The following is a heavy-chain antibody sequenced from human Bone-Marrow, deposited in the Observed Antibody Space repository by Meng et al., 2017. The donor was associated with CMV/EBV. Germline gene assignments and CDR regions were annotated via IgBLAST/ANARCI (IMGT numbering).Heavy chain of an antibody. V-gene: IGHV3-30*02. J-gene: IGHJ4*02. CDR3: AKPWSGYLGYFDY. D-gene: IGHD3-3*01. CDR2: IRYDGSNK. CDR1: GFTFSSYG. Sequence: GGSLRLSCAASGFTFSSYGMHWVRQAPGKGLEWVAFIRYDGSNKYYADSVKGRFTISRDNSKNTLYLQMNSLRAEDTAVYYCAKPWSGYLGYFDYWGQRTLVTVSS.